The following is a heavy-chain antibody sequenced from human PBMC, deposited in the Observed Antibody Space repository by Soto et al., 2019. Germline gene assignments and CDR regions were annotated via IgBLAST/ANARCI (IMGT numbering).Heavy chain of an antibody. CDR2: ISYDGSNK. J-gene: IGHJ4*02. Sequence: GGSLRLSCAASGFTFSTYTMHWVRQAPGKGLEWVAVISYDGSNKNYVDFVKGRFTISRDNANNFLYLHMSSLRAEDSAVYYCVRVGLQMGNAFDFWGQGTTVTVSS. V-gene: IGHV3-30*14. CDR1: GFTFSTYT. D-gene: IGHD2-8*01. CDR3: VRVGLQMGNAFDF.